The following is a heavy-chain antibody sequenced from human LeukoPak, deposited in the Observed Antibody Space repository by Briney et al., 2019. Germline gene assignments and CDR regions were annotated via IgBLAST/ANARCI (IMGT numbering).Heavy chain of an antibody. CDR3: ASQFVVVPAAMPRTRDY. D-gene: IGHD2-2*01. CDR1: GFTFSGYT. J-gene: IGHJ4*02. V-gene: IGHV3-21*01. Sequence: AGGSLRLSCAASGFTFSGYTMNWVRQAPGKGLEWVSSISSSSSYIYYADSVKGRFTISRDNAKNSLYLQMNSLRAEDTAVYYCASQFVVVPAAMPRTRDYWGQGTLVTVSS. CDR2: ISSSSSYI.